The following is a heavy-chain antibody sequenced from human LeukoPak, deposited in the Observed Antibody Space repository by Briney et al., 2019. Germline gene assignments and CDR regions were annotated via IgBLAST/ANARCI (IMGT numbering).Heavy chain of an antibody. J-gene: IGHJ4*02. V-gene: IGHV4-59*01. CDR2: IYYSGST. Sequence: SETLSLTCTASGGSISSYYWSWIRQPPGKGLEWIGYIYYSGSTNYNPSLKSRVTISVDTSKNQFSLKLSSVTAADTAVYYCAAGVYSIYFDYWGQGTLVTVSS. D-gene: IGHD4-11*01. CDR3: AAGVYSIYFDY. CDR1: GGSISSYY.